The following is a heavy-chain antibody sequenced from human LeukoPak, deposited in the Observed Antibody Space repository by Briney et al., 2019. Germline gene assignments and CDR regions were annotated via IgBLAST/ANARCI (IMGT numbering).Heavy chain of an antibody. V-gene: IGHV3-23*01. CDR1: GFTFSSYA. CDR2: ISGSGGST. J-gene: IGHJ4*02. D-gene: IGHD3-10*01. CDR3: AKDTRITMVRGMGY. Sequence: GGSLRLSXAASGFTFSSYAMSRVRQAPGKGLGWVSAISGSGGSTYYADSVKGRFTISRDNSKNTLYLQMNSLRAEDTAVYYCAKDTRITMVRGMGYWGQGTLVTVSS.